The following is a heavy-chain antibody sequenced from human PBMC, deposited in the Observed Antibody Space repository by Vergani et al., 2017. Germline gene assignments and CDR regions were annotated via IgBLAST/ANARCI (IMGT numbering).Heavy chain of an antibody. CDR3: ARGQWLPTLSFDY. J-gene: IGHJ4*02. Sequence: QVQLVQSGAEVKKPGASVKVSCKASGYTFIDYYLHWVRQAPGQGLEWMGWINSNSGGTSYAQKFQGRVTITRNTSISTAYMELSSLRSEDTAVYYCARGQWLPTLSFDYWGQGTLVTVSS. D-gene: IGHD6-19*01. V-gene: IGHV1-2*02. CDR2: INSNSGGT. CDR1: GYTFIDYY.